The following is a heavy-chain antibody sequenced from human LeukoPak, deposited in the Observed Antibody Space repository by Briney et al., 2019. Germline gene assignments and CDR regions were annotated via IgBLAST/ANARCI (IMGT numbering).Heavy chain of an antibody. CDR3: AREVGYSSSWFGRFDP. CDR2: SNPNRGGT. J-gene: IGHJ5*02. D-gene: IGHD6-13*01. V-gene: IGHV1-2*06. Sequence: ASVKVSCKASGYTLTGYYIHWVRQAPGQGLEWMGRSNPNRGGTNYAQKFQGRVTMTRDTSASTVYMELSRLRSDNTAVYYCAREVGYSSSWFGRFDPWGQGTLVTVSS. CDR1: GYTLTGYY.